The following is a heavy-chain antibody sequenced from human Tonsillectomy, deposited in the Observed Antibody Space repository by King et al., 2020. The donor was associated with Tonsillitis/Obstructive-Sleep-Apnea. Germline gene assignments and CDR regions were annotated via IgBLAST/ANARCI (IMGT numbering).Heavy chain of an antibody. CDR1: GFTFDDYA. D-gene: IGHD6-13*01. CDR2: ISWNSGSI. V-gene: IGHV3-9*01. J-gene: IGHJ3*02. Sequence: QLVQSGGGLVQPGRSLRLSCAASGFTFDDYAMYWVRQAPGKGLEWVSGISWNSGSIVYADSVKGRFTISRDNAKNSLYLQMNSLRPEDTALYYCAKDLIIAEAGTPGDGFDIWGQGTMVTVSS. CDR3: AKDLIIAEAGTPGDGFDI.